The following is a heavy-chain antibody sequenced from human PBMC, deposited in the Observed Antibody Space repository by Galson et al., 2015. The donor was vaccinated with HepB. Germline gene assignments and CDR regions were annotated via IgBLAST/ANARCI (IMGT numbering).Heavy chain of an antibody. CDR2: ISGNGGDT. V-gene: IGHV3-23*01. D-gene: IGHD5-12*01. Sequence: SLRLSCAASGFSFSHYNMNWVRQAPGKGLEWVAAISGNGGDTHYADSVKGRFTISRDNSKNTLFLQMNSLRGEDTAMYYCAKNRVHSGYLLFDYWGQGTLVTVSS. CDR3: AKNRVHSGYLLFDY. CDR1: GFSFSHYN. J-gene: IGHJ4*02.